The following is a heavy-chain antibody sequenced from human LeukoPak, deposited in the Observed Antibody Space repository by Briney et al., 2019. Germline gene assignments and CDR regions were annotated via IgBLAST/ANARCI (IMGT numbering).Heavy chain of an antibody. D-gene: IGHD5-18*01. Sequence: GGSLKISCKGSGYSFTNYWITWVRQMPGKGLEWMGRIDPSDSYTNYSPSFQGHVTISADKSITIAYLQWSSLKASDTAMYYCARTRGYSYGPPFDFWGQGTLVTVSS. CDR1: GYSFTNYW. V-gene: IGHV5-10-1*01. CDR2: IDPSDSYT. J-gene: IGHJ4*02. CDR3: ARTRGYSYGPPFDF.